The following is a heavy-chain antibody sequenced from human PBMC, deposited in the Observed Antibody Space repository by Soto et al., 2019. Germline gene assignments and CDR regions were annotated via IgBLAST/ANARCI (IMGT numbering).Heavy chain of an antibody. V-gene: IGHV3-33*01. Sequence: QVQLVESGGGVVQPGRSLRLSCAASGFTFSDYGMHWVRQAPGKGLEWVAIISYDGRSKYYADSVKGRFTISRDDSKNTLYLQMNSLTADDMAVYYRTRDVRSSYFDCWGQGTLVTVSS. J-gene: IGHJ4*02. CDR1: GFTFSDYG. CDR3: TRDVRSSYFDC. D-gene: IGHD1-26*01. CDR2: ISYDGRSK.